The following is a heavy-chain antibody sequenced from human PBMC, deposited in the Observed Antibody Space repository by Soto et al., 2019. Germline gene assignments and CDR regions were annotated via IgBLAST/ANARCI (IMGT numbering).Heavy chain of an antibody. V-gene: IGHV4-4*07. D-gene: IGHD1-7*01. CDR2: IYTSGNT. CDR3: ARESGDNWDYEAY. CDR1: GGSISSYH. Sequence: QVQLQESGPGLVKPLETLSLTCTVSGGSISSYHWSWIRQSAGKGLEWIGRIYTSGNTHYNPSLTGRVTVSIDTSKNQFFLTVNSVTAADSAVYYCARESGDNWDYEAYWGQGTPVTVSS. J-gene: IGHJ4*02.